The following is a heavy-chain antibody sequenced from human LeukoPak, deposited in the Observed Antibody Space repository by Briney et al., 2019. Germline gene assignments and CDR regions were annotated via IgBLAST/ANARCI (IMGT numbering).Heavy chain of an antibody. J-gene: IGHJ4*02. CDR2: IDPSDSYI. Sequence: GESLKISCKGSGYSFTSYWINWVRQMPGKGLEWMGRIDPSDSYINYSPSFQGHVTISAGKSISTAYLQWSSLKASDTAIYCCARHNNYAYADYWGQGTLVTVSS. D-gene: IGHD5-12*01. CDR1: GYSFTSYW. V-gene: IGHV5-10-1*01. CDR3: ARHNNYAYADY.